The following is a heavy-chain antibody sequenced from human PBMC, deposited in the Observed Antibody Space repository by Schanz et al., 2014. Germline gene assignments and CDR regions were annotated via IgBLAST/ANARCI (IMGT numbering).Heavy chain of an antibody. CDR1: GFTFSDYY. J-gene: IGHJ4*02. Sequence: EQVVESGGGLVQPGGSLRLSCAASGFTFSDYYMSWIRQAPGKGLEWVSYISHNSHYTNYADSVKGRFTISRDTAENSVYLQMNSLRAEDTAVYYCARDGYRNGRPFDHWGQGTRVTVSA. V-gene: IGHV3-11*06. D-gene: IGHD5-18*01. CDR2: ISHNSHYT. CDR3: ARDGYRNGRPFDH.